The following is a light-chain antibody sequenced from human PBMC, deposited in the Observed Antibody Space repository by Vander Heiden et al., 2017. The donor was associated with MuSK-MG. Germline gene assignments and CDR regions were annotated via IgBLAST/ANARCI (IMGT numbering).Light chain of an antibody. CDR2: AAS. V-gene: IGKV1-16*01. CDR3: QQYNGYPRT. CDR1: QGIGNY. J-gene: IGKJ1*01. Sequence: DIQMTQSPSSLSASVGDRVTITCRASQGIGNYLAWFQQKSGKAPQSLIYAASSLQSGVPSRFSGSGSETDFTLTISSLQPDDFATYYCQQYNGYPRTFGQGTKVES.